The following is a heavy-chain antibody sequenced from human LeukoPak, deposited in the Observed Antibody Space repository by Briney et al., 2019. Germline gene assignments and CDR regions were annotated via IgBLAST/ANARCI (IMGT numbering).Heavy chain of an antibody. Sequence: GGSLRLSCAASGFIFSSYWMSWVRQAPGKGLEWVANINQTGNEKYYVDSVKGRFTISRDNAKNSLFLQMNSLRAEDTAVYFCARVVVGVTNRFDPWGQGTLV. D-gene: IGHD2-15*01. CDR3: ARVVVGVTNRFDP. CDR2: INQTGNEK. J-gene: IGHJ5*02. CDR1: GFIFSSYW. V-gene: IGHV3-7*05.